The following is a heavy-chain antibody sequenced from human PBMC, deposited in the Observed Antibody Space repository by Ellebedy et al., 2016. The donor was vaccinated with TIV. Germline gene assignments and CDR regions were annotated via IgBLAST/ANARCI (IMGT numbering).Heavy chain of an antibody. Sequence: GESLKISCAASGFTFSSYGMHWVRQAPGKGLEWVAVISYDGSNKYYADSVKGRFTISRDNSKNTLYLQMNSLRAEDTAVYYCARSPSSGYYGYWGQGTLVTVSS. J-gene: IGHJ4*02. CDR3: ARSPSSGYYGY. V-gene: IGHV3-30*03. D-gene: IGHD3-22*01. CDR1: GFTFSSYG. CDR2: ISYDGSNK.